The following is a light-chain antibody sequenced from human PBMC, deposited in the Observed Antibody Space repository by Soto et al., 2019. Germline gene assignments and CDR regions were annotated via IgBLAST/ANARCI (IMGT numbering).Light chain of an antibody. CDR3: CSYAGSYNYV. Sequence: QSVLTQPRSVSGSPGQSVTISCTGTSSDVGAYNYVSWYQQHPDKAPKVMIYDVSKRPSGVPDRFSGSKSGTTASLTISGLQADDEADYYCCSYAGSYNYVFGSGTKLTVL. CDR2: DVS. CDR1: SSDVGAYNY. V-gene: IGLV2-11*01. J-gene: IGLJ1*01.